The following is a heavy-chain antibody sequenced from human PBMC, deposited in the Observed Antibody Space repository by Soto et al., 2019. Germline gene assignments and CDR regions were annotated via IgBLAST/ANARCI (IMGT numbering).Heavy chain of an antibody. CDR3: ARDSVASVHNYCYVMDV. Sequence: QVQLVQSGAEVKKPGASVKVSCKASGYTFTGYYMHWVRQAPGQGLEWMGWINPNSGGTNYAQKFQGRVNMTRDTSLSTAYMALSRLRSDDTAVYYCARDSVASVHNYCYVMDVWGQGTTVTVSS. CDR1: GYTFTGYY. V-gene: IGHV1-2*02. J-gene: IGHJ6*02. CDR2: INPNSGGT.